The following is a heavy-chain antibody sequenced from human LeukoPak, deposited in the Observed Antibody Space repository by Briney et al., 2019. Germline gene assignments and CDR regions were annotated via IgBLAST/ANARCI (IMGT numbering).Heavy chain of an antibody. V-gene: IGHV4-61*09. J-gene: IGHJ1*01. D-gene: IGHD6-13*01. CDR1: GGSISSGSYY. CDR2: IYTSGST. Sequence: KTSETLSLTCTVSGGSISSGSYYWSWIRQPAGKGLEWIGHIYTSGSTKYNPSLKSRVTISADTSKNQFSLKLSSVTAADTAVYYCARDFVIAATTEYFQYWDQGTLVTVSS. CDR3: ARDFVIAATTEYFQY.